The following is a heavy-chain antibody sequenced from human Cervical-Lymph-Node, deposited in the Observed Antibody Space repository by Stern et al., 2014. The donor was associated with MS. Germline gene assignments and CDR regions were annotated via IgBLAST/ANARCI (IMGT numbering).Heavy chain of an antibody. Sequence: VQLVESGGGLVKPGGSLRLSCAASGFTFSSYSMHWVRQAPGKELEWVSSVIGNGAYIYYPDSLKGQVSISRDNTKDSLYLQMNSLRAEDTAVYYCARSGTVTTKFDFWGQGTLVTVSS. J-gene: IGHJ4*02. CDR3: ARSGTVTTKFDF. CDR2: VIGNGAYI. D-gene: IGHD4-17*01. CDR1: GFTFSSYS. V-gene: IGHV3-21*01.